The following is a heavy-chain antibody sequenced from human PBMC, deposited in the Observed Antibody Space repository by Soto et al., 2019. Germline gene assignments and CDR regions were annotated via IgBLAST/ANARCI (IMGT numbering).Heavy chain of an antibody. Sequence: QVQLVQSGAEVKKPGSSVKFSCKASGGTFSSYAISWVRQAPGQGLEWMGGIIPIFGTANYAQKFQGRVTITADESTSTAYMDLSSLRSEDTAVYYCARPRNRGQKPNDAFDIWCQGTMVTVSS. V-gene: IGHV1-69*01. J-gene: IGHJ3*02. D-gene: IGHD7-27*01. CDR2: IIPIFGTA. CDR1: GGTFSSYA. CDR3: ARPRNRGQKPNDAFDI.